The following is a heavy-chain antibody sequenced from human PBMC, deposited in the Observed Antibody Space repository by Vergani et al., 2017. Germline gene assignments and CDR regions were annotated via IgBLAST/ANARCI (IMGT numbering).Heavy chain of an antibody. CDR2: IYYSGST. CDR1: GGSISSYY. D-gene: IGHD6-13*01. CDR3: AREGAAAGGGFLDY. Sequence: QVQLQESGPGLVKPSETLSLTCTVSGGSISSYYWSWIRQPPGKGLEWIGYIYYSGSTNYNPSLKSRVTISVDTSKNQFSLKLCSVTAADTAVYYCAREGAAAGGGFLDYWGQGTLVTVSS. V-gene: IGHV4-59*01. J-gene: IGHJ4*02.